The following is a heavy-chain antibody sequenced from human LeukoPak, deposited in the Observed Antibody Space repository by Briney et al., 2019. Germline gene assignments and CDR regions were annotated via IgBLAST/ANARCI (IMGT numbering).Heavy chain of an antibody. CDR1: DFSVGSNY. D-gene: IGHD3-22*01. Sequence: SGGSLRLSCAASDFSVGSNYMTWVRQASGKGLEWVGRIRSKANSYATAYAASVKGRFTISRDDSKNTAYLQMNSLKTGDTAVYYCLMHYYDSSGYHDYWGQGTLVTVSS. J-gene: IGHJ4*02. CDR2: IRSKANSYAT. V-gene: IGHV3-73*01. CDR3: LMHYYDSSGYHDY.